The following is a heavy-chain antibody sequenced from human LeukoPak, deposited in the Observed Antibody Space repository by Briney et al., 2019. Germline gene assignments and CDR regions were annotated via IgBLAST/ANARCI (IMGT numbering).Heavy chain of an antibody. V-gene: IGHV3-21*01. D-gene: IGHD2-15*01. CDR1: GFTFSSYS. J-gene: IGHJ4*02. CDR3: APVVSGTPPFF. CDR2: ISTSSSYI. Sequence: GGSLRLSCAASGFTFSSYSMNWVRQAPGKGLEWVSSISTSSSYIYYADSVKGRFTISRDNAENTLYLQMNSLRVEDTAVYYCAPVVSGTPPFFGGQGTLVTVSS.